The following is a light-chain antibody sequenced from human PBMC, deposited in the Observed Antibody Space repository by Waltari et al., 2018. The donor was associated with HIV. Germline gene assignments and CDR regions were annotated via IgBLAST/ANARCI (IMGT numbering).Light chain of an antibody. Sequence: EIVMTQSPATLSVSPGERVTLSCRASQSVSLNLVWYQQKRGQPPRLLIYGASTRVTGIPVRFSGSGSGTEFTLTISSLQPDDFATYYCQQYGSYNTFGQGTNLEIE. CDR1: QSVSLN. V-gene: IGKV3-15*01. CDR2: GAS. CDR3: QQYGSYNT. J-gene: IGKJ2*01.